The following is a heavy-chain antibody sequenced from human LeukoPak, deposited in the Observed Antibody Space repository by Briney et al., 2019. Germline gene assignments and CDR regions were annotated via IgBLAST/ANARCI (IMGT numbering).Heavy chain of an antibody. CDR1: GYTFRNYG. Sequence: ASVKVSCKSSGYTFRNYGISWVRQAPGQGLEWMGWISAYNGDTNYAQKLQGRVTMTTDTSTSTAYMELRSLRSDDTAVYYCARGGYCSSTSCYAAFDSWGQGTLVTVSS. D-gene: IGHD2-2*01. V-gene: IGHV1-18*01. CDR3: ARGGYCSSTSCYAAFDS. J-gene: IGHJ4*02. CDR2: ISAYNGDT.